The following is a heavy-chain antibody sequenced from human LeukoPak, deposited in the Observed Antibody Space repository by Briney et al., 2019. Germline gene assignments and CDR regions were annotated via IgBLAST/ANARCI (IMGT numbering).Heavy chain of an antibody. Sequence: GGSLRLSCAASGFTFSSYSMNWVRQAPGKGLEWVSSISSSSSYIYYADSVKGRFTISRDNAKNSLYLQMNSLRAEDTAAYYCAREGRSYYYYMDVWGKGTTVTVSS. J-gene: IGHJ6*03. CDR3: AREGRSYYYYMDV. CDR2: ISSSSSYI. CDR1: GFTFSSYS. V-gene: IGHV3-21*01.